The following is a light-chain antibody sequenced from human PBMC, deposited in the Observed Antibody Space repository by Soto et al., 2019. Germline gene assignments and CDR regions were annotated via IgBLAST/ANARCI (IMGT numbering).Light chain of an antibody. V-gene: IGKV3-20*01. CDR1: QSISSTY. CDR3: QQYGSSQVT. Sequence: EIVLTQSPGTLSLSPGERATLSCRASQSISSTYLAWYQQQPGQAPRLLIYGASSRATGIPDRFSGSGSGTDFTLTISRLEPEDFAVYSCQQYGSSQVTFGGGTKVEIK. CDR2: GAS. J-gene: IGKJ4*01.